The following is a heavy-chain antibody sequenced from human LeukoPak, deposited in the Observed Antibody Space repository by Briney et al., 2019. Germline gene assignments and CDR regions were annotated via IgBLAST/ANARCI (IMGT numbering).Heavy chain of an antibody. J-gene: IGHJ6*02. CDR2: ISDSGGSR. V-gene: IGHV3-23*01. CDR3: ATTIVDTAMVDFYYYYGMDV. Sequence: GGSLRLSCAASGFTFRIYAMSWVRQAPGKGLEWVSVISDSGGSRYHADSVKGRFTISRDNSKNTLYLQMNSLRAEDTAVYYCATTIVDTAMVDFYYYYGMDVWGQGTTVTVSS. D-gene: IGHD5-18*01. CDR1: GFTFRIYA.